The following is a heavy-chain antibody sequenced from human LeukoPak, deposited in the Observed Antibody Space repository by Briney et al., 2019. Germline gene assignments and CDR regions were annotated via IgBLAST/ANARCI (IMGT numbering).Heavy chain of an antibody. CDR1: GYTFTGYY. V-gene: IGHV1-2*02. CDR2: INPNSGGT. D-gene: IGHD5-18*01. Sequence: GASVKVSCKASGYTFTGYYMHWVRQAPGQGLEWMGWINPNSGGTNYAQKFQGGVTMTRDTSISTAYMELSRLRSDDTAVYYCARGVRVATAITAIDYWGQGTLVTVSS. CDR3: ARGVRVATAITAIDY. J-gene: IGHJ4*02.